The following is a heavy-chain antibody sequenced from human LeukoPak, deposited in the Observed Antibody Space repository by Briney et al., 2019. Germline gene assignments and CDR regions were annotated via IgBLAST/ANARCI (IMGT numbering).Heavy chain of an antibody. CDR1: GGSISSSSYY. D-gene: IGHD3-22*01. Sequence: PSETLSLTCTVSGGSISSSSYYWGWIRQPPGTGLEWIGSICYSGSTYYNPSLKSRVTISVDTSKNQFSLKLSSVTAADTAVYYCARDRGRLADVRGYSSAGYWGQGTLVTVSS. CDR3: ARDRGRLADVRGYSSAGY. CDR2: ICYSGST. V-gene: IGHV4-39*07. J-gene: IGHJ4*02.